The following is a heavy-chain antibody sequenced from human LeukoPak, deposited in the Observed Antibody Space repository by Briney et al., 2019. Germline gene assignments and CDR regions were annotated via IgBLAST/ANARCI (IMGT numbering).Heavy chain of an antibody. D-gene: IGHD2-15*01. CDR1: GFTFYDYA. Sequence: GGSLRLSCAASGFTFYDYAMHWVRQAPGKGLEWVSGISWNSGSIGYADSVKGRFTISRDNAKNSLYLQMNSLRAEDTAVYYCAKGGPPHCSGGSCYSASGMDVWGQGTTVTVSS. CDR3: AKGGPPHCSGGSCYSASGMDV. J-gene: IGHJ6*02. V-gene: IGHV3-9*01. CDR2: ISWNSGSI.